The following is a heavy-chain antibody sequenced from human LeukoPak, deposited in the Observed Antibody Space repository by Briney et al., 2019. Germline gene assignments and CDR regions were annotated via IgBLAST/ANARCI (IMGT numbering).Heavy chain of an antibody. CDR1: GFNFNEHG. V-gene: IGHV3-23*01. D-gene: IGHD4-17*01. Sequence: GGSLRLSCTASGFNFNEHGMHWVRQAPGKGLEWVSSISGSGGATYYADSVKGRFTFSRDNSKNTLSLQMNSLRAEDTALYYCAKIGLTTDQFDYWGQGTLVTVSS. CDR3: AKIGLTTDQFDY. J-gene: IGHJ4*02. CDR2: ISGSGGAT.